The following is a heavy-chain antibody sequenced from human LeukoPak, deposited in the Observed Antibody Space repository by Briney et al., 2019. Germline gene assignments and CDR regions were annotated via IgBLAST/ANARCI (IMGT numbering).Heavy chain of an antibody. J-gene: IGHJ4*02. CDR1: GGTFSSYA. D-gene: IGHD3-3*01. CDR3: AREITVFGVVIPLGC. V-gene: IGHV1-69*04. CDR2: IIPILGIA. Sequence: SVKVSCKASGGTFSSYAISWVRQAPGQGLEWMGRIIPILGIANYAQKFQGRVTITADESTSTAYMELSSLRSEDTAVYYCAREITVFGVVIPLGCWGQGTLVTVSS.